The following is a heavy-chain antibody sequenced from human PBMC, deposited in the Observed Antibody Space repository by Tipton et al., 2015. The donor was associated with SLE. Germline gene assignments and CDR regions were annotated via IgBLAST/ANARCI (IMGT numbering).Heavy chain of an antibody. J-gene: IGHJ4*02. V-gene: IGHV4-39*06. CDR2: IYYSGTP. D-gene: IGHD6-6*01. CDR3: ARGYSSSSFSVYYLDY. CDR1: GGSLISDTSY. Sequence: TLSLTCIVSGGSLISDTSYWGWIRQPPGKGLEWIGRIYYSGTPYYNPSLESRVTTSIDTSKNQFPLKLSSVTAADTAVYYCARGYSSSSFSVYYLDYWGQGTRVTVAS.